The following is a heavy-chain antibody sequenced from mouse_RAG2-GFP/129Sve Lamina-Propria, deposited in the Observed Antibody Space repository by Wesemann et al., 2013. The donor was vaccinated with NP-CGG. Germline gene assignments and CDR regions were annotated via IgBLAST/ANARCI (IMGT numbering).Heavy chain of an antibody. V-gene: IGHV1-55*01. CDR2: IYPGSGST. CDR1: GYTFTSYW. D-gene: IGHD2-3*01. J-gene: IGHJ4*01. Sequence: VQLQQSGPELVKPGASVKMSCKASGYTFTSYWITWVKQRPGQGLEWIGDIYPGSGSTNYNEKFKSKATLTVDTSSSTAYMQLSSLTSEDSAVYFCARWLPYYAMDYWGQGTSVTVSS. CDR3: ARWLPYYAMDY.